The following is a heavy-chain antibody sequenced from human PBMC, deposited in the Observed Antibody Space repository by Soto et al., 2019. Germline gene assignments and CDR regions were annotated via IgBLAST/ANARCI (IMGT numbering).Heavy chain of an antibody. CDR1: GYTLTELS. V-gene: IGHV1-24*01. CDR3: APSGIVLRYLDA. J-gene: IGHJ5*02. D-gene: IGHD3-9*01. CDR2: FDPEDGET. Sequence: ASVKVSCKVSGYTLTELSMHWLRQAPGKGLEWMGGFDPEDGETIYAQKFQGRVTMTEDTSTDTAYMELSSLRSEDTAVYYCAPSGIVLRYLDAWGQGTLVTVS.